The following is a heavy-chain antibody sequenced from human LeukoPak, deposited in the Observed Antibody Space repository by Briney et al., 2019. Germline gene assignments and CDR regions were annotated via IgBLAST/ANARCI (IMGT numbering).Heavy chain of an antibody. D-gene: IGHD1-1*01. J-gene: IGHJ4*02. CDR1: GGSISKYY. CDR3: ARVGGTIGDYFDY. CDR2: IYTSGIT. V-gene: IGHV4-4*07. Sequence: SETLYLTCTVSGGSISKYYWSWIRQPAGKGLEWIGRIYTSGITNYNPSLKSRVTMSVDTSKNQFSLKLSSVTAADTAVYYCARVGGTIGDYFDYWGQGTLVTVSS.